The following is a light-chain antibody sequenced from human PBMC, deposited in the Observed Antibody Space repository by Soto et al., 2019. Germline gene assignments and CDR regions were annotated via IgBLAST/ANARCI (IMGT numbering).Light chain of an antibody. J-gene: IGKJ2*01. CDR3: QQYGSSPPYT. CDR1: QSVSSSY. Sequence: EIVLTQSPGTLSLSPGERATLSCRASQSVSSSYLAWYQQRPSQAPRLLIYGASSRATGIPDRFSGSGYGTDFTLTISRLECEDFAVYYCQQYGSSPPYTFGQGTKLEIK. CDR2: GAS. V-gene: IGKV3-20*01.